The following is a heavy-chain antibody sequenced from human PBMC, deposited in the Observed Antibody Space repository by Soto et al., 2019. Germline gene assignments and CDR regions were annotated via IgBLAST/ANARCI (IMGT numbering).Heavy chain of an antibody. J-gene: IGHJ6*03. CDR2: IVVGSGNT. V-gene: IGHV1-58*02. Sequence: SVKVSCKASGFTFTSSAMQWVRQARGQRLEWIGWIVVGSGNTNYAQKFQERVTITRDMSTSTAYMELSSLRSEDTAVYYCARIPYYDFWRGGIPYYYYYMDVWGKGTTVTVSS. D-gene: IGHD3-3*01. CDR1: GFTFTSSA. CDR3: ARIPYYDFWRGGIPYYYYYMDV.